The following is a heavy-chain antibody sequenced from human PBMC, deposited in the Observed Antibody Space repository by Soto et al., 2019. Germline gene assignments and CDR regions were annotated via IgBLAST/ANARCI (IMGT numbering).Heavy chain of an antibody. CDR2: IIPILGIA. V-gene: IGHV1-69*04. CDR3: ARDHSSGVTYYYYGMDG. CDR1: GVTFSSYT. J-gene: IGHJ6*01. D-gene: IGHD2-21*02. Sequence: ASVKVSCKASGVTFSSYTISWVRQAPGQGLEWMGMIIPILGIANYAQKFQGRVTITADKSTSTAYMELSSLRSEDTAVYYCARDHSSGVTYYYYGMDGGGQGTTVTGYS.